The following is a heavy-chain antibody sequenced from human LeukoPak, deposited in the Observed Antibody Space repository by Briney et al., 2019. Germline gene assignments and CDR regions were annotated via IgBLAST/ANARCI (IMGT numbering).Heavy chain of an antibody. J-gene: IGHJ4*02. D-gene: IGHD6-13*01. V-gene: IGHV3-33*06. CDR3: ANAPVYSSSWYGFYY. CDR2: IWYDGSNK. Sequence: GRSLRLSCAASGFTFSSYGMHWVRQAPGKGLEWVAVIWYDGSNKYYADSVKGRFTISRDNSKNTLYLQMNSLRAEDTAVYYCANAPVYSSSWYGFYYWGQGTQVTVSS. CDR1: GFTFSSYG.